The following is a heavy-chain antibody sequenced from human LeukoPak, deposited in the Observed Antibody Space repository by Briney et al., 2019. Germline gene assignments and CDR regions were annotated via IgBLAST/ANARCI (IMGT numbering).Heavy chain of an antibody. D-gene: IGHD2-2*01. J-gene: IGHJ5*02. Sequence: PSETLSLTCTVSGGSISSYYWSWIRQPPGKGLEWIGYIYYSGSTNYNPSLKSRATISMDTSKNQFSLKLTSVTAADTAVYYCARGWIDAPNWFDPWGQGTLVTVSS. V-gene: IGHV4-59*08. CDR1: GGSISSYY. CDR2: IYYSGST. CDR3: ARGWIDAPNWFDP.